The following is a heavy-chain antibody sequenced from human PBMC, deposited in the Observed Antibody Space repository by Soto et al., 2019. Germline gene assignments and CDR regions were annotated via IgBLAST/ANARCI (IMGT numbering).Heavy chain of an antibody. CDR2: TYYRSKWYN. J-gene: IGHJ4*02. CDR1: GDSVSSNSAA. V-gene: IGHV6-1*01. D-gene: IGHD3-3*01. Sequence: PSQTLSLTCAISGDSVSSNSAAWNWIRQSPSRGLEWLGRTYYRSKWYNDYAVSVKSRITINPDTSKNQFSLQLNSVTPEDTAVYYCAAQNLEWFPGTFDYWGQGTLVTVSS. CDR3: AAQNLEWFPGTFDY.